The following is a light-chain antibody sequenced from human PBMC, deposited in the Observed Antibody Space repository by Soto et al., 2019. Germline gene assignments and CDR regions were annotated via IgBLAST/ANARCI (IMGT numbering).Light chain of an antibody. CDR2: AAS. Sequence: SISTFLNWYQQKPGKAPNLLIFAASNLQSGVPSRFSGSRSGTEFTLTISSLQPEDFATYYCLQTYSALTFGGGTKVDIK. J-gene: IGKJ4*01. CDR1: SISTF. CDR3: LQTYSALT. V-gene: IGKV1-39*01.